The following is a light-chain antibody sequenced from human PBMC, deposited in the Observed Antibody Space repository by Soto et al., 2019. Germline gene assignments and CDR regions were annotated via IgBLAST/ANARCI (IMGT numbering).Light chain of an antibody. CDR2: DVS. CDR3: CSYAGNTLVV. CDR1: SSDVGGYNY. J-gene: IGLJ2*01. Sequence: QSALTQPRSVSGSPGQSVTIYCTGTSSDVGGYNYVSWYQQNPGKAPKLMIYDVSKRPSGVSDRFSGSKSANTASLIISGLQAEDEADYYCCSYAGNTLVVFGGGTKLTVL. V-gene: IGLV2-11*01.